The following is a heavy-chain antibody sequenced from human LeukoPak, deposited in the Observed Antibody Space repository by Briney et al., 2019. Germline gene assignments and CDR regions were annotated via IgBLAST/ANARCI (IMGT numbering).Heavy chain of an antibody. Sequence: PSETLSLTCTVSGGSMSSGSYYWSWIRQPAGKGLEWIGRIYTSGSTNYNPSLKSRITISVDTSKNQFSLKLRSVTAADTAVYYCARDSSGYYYLFEYWGQGSLVTVSS. CDR2: IYTSGST. CDR3: ARDSSGYYYLFEY. CDR1: GGSMSSGSYY. J-gene: IGHJ4*02. D-gene: IGHD3-22*01. V-gene: IGHV4-61*02.